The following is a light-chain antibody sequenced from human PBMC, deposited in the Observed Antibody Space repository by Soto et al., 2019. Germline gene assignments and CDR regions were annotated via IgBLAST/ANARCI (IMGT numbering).Light chain of an antibody. V-gene: IGKV3D-15*01. CDR1: QSVSNN. CDR2: GAS. CDR3: QQNNDCPLT. J-gene: IGKJ4*01. Sequence: EIVLTQSPATLSLSPGERATLSCRASQSVSNNYLAWYQQKPGQPHRLLSYGASNRDTRIPDRFSGSACAAESHPTSSSQQSEYSALYYCQQNNDCPLTFGRGTKVDI.